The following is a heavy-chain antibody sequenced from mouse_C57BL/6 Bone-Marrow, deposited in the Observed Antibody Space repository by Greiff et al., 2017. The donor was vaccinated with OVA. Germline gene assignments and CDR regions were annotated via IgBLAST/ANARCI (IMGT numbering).Heavy chain of an antibody. CDR1: GYTFTSYW. J-gene: IGHJ3*01. CDR3: ARDSRFAY. CDR2: IAPSDSYT. Sequence: QVQLKESGAELVMPGASVKLSCKASGYTFTSYWMHWVKQRPGQGLEWIGEIAPSDSYTNYNQKFKGKSTLTVDKSSSTAYMQLSSLTSEDSAVYYCARDSRFAYWGQGTLVTVSA. V-gene: IGHV1-69*01.